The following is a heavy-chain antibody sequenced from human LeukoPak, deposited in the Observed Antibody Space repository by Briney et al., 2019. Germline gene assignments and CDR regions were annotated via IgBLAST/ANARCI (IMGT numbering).Heavy chain of an antibody. CDR2: ISSTSSYI. J-gene: IGHJ3*02. Sequence: GGSLRLSCAASGFTFSSYAMSWVRQAPGKGLEWVSSISSTSSYIYYADSVRGRFTISRDNAKNPLYLQMSSLRAEDTAVYYCARSRRDGYNPRGAFDIWGQGTMVTVS. V-gene: IGHV3-21*01. D-gene: IGHD5-24*01. CDR1: GFTFSSYA. CDR3: ARSRRDGYNPRGAFDI.